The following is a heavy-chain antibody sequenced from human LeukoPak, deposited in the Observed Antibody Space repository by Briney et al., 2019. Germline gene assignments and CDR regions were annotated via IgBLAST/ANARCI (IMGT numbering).Heavy chain of an antibody. CDR2: ISGSGDST. CDR1: GFTFNKYA. J-gene: IGHJ4*02. D-gene: IGHD3-10*01. Sequence: GGSLRLSCAASGFTFNKYAMNWVRQAPGKGLEGAAAISGSGDSTWYRDSVKGRFTISRDNSKNTLWLQMNSLRAEDTAVYYCAKEIRGSGLFDYWGQGTLVTVSS. CDR3: AKEIRGSGLFDY. V-gene: IGHV3-23*01.